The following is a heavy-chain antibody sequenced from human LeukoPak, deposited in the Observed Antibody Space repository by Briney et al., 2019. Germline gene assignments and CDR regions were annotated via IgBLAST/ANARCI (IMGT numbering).Heavy chain of an antibody. CDR2: MNPNNGDT. V-gene: IGHV1-8*01. D-gene: IGHD3-3*01. CDR1: GYTCTSYD. J-gene: IGHJ6*02. CDR3: ARGWRYYDFWSGYWERRKDYYGMEV. Sequence: ASVKVSCKPSGYTCTSYDINWVRQATGQGLEWMGWMNPNNGDTVYAQKFQGRVTMTRNTSISTAYMELSSLRSEDTAVYYCARGWRYYDFWSGYWERRKDYYGMEVWGPGTTVTVSS.